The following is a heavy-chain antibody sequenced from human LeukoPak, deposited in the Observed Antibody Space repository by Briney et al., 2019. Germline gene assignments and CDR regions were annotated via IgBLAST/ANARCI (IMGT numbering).Heavy chain of an antibody. Sequence: SVKVSCKASGGTFSSYAISWVRQAPGQGLEWMGGIIPIFGTANYAQKFQGRVTITADESTSTAYMELSSLRSEDTAVYYCARFCGSTSWHSGYYYGIDVWGQGTTVTVSS. J-gene: IGHJ6*02. V-gene: IGHV1-69*13. CDR3: ARFCGSTSWHSGYYYGIDV. CDR1: GGTFSSYA. D-gene: IGHD2-2*01. CDR2: IIPIFGTA.